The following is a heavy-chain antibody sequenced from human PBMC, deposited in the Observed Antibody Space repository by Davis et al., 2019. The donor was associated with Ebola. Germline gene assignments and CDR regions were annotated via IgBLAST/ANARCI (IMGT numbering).Heavy chain of an antibody. J-gene: IGHJ1*01. D-gene: IGHD6-13*01. Sequence: AASVKVSCKASGYTFTSYYMHWVRQAPGQGLEWMGIINPSGGTTTYAQKFQGRVTMTRDTSTNTLYMELSSLTSGDTAVYYCARSGQQLVGYFQHWGQGTLVTVSS. V-gene: IGHV1-46*01. CDR1: GYTFTSYY. CDR3: ARSGQQLVGYFQH. CDR2: INPSGGTT.